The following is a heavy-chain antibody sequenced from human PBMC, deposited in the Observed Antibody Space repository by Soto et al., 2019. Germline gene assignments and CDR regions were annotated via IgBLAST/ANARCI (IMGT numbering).Heavy chain of an antibody. CDR3: ARRLSGSYYYYYGMDV. V-gene: IGHV5-10-1*01. Sequence: PGESLKISCKGSGYSFTSYWISWVRQMPGKGLEWMGRIDPSDSYTNYSPSFQGHVTISADKSISTAYLQWSSLKASDTAMYYCARRLSGSYYYYYGMDVWGQGTTVTVSS. CDR2: IDPSDSYT. CDR1: GYSFTSYW. J-gene: IGHJ6*02. D-gene: IGHD1-26*01.